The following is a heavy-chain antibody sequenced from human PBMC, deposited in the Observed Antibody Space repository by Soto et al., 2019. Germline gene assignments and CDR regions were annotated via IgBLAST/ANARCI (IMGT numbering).Heavy chain of an antibody. D-gene: IGHD3-3*01. CDR3: AKGDYDFWSGYSGYYYGMDV. J-gene: IGHJ6*02. V-gene: IGHV3-23*01. CDR2: ISGSGGST. Sequence: AGGSLRLSCAASGFTFSSYAMSWVRQAPGKGLEWVSAISGSGGSTYYADSVKGRFTISRDNSKNTLYLQMNSLRAEDTAVYYCAKGDYDFWSGYSGYYYGMDVWGQGTTVTVSS. CDR1: GFTFSSYA.